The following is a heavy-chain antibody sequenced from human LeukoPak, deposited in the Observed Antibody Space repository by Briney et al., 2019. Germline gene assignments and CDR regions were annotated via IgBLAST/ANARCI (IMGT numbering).Heavy chain of an antibody. Sequence: PSETLSLTCTVSGGSISSYYWSWIRQPPGKGLEWIGYIYYSGSTNYNPSLKSRVTISVDTSKDQFSLKLSSVTAADTAVYYCARHRSSGWEYGMDVWGQGTTVTVSS. CDR2: IYYSGST. CDR1: GGSISSYY. D-gene: IGHD6-19*01. V-gene: IGHV4-59*08. CDR3: ARHRSSGWEYGMDV. J-gene: IGHJ6*02.